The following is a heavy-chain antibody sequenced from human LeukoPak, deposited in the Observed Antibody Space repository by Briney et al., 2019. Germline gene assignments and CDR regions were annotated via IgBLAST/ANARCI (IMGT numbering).Heavy chain of an antibody. D-gene: IGHD2-15*01. CDR3: ARTTDCSGGSCPDAFDI. Sequence: ASVKVSCKASGYTFTSYAMNWVRQAPGQGLEWMGWINTNTGNPTYAQGLTGRFVFSLDTSVSTAYLQISSLTAEDTAVYYCARTTDCSGGSCPDAFDIWGQGTMVTVSS. V-gene: IGHV7-4-1*02. CDR2: INTNTGNP. J-gene: IGHJ3*02. CDR1: GYTFTSYA.